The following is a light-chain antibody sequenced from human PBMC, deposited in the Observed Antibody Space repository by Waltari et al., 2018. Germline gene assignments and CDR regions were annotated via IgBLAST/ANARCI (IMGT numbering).Light chain of an antibody. Sequence: CRARQSISRYLVLYQRSPCQPPSRLIYGASIRDAGIPDRLSGSGSGTDFTLSISRLEPENFVVYYGQNLERLPATFGQGTRVEIK. J-gene: IGKJ1*01. CDR1: QSISRY. CDR2: GAS. V-gene: IGKV3-20*01. CDR3: QNLERLPAT.